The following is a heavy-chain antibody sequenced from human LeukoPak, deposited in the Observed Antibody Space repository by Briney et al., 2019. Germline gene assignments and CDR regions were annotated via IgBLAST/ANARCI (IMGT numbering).Heavy chain of an antibody. V-gene: IGHV5-51*01. CDR2: IYPGDSDT. CDR1: GYSFTSYW. CDR3: ARLNWGYGSGSYSNHKYYYFDY. D-gene: IGHD3-10*01. Sequence: GESLKISCKGSGYSFTSYWIGWVRQMPGKGLEWMGIIYPGDSDTRYSPSFQGQVTISADKSISTAYLQWSSLKASDTAMYYCARLNWGYGSGSYSNHKYYYFDYWGQGTLVTVSS. J-gene: IGHJ4*02.